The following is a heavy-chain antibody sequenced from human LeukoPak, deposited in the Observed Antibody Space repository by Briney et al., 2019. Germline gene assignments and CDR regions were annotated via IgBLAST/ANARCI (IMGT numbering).Heavy chain of an antibody. CDR1: GGTFSSYA. V-gene: IGHV1-69*05. J-gene: IGHJ5*02. CDR3: ARTSARFRGNWFDP. Sequence: ASVKVSCKASGGTFSSYAISWVRQAPGQGLEWMGRIIPIFGTANYAQKFQGRVTITTDESTSTAYMELSSLRSEDTAVYYCARTSARFRGNWFDPWGQGTLVTVS. D-gene: IGHD3-3*01. CDR2: IIPIFGTA.